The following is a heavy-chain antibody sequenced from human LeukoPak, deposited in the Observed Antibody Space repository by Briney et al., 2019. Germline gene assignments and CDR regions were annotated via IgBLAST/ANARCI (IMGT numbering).Heavy chain of an antibody. Sequence: GGSLRLAWSAAGFSFREYSIHAGPEAPGKGLGWGAVARHDGSHTYSADSLTGRLTISRDTSTKTLYVQMNSLRLEDTAVYYCAKDRFPASGKIAYWGQGTLVIVSS. D-gene: IGHD3-10*01. V-gene: IGHV3-30*02. CDR1: GFSFREYS. CDR3: AKDRFPASGKIAY. CDR2: ARHDGSHT. J-gene: IGHJ4*02.